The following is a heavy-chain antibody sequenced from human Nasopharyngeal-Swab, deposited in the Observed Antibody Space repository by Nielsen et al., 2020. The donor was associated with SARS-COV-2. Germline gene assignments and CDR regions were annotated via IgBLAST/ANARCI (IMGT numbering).Heavy chain of an antibody. V-gene: IGHV3-7*01. CDR1: GFTYW. Sequence: GGSLRLSCAASGFTYWMNWVRQAPGKGLEWVGNIGQDGGGKKYVDSVKGRFTISRDNANNLLYLQMNSLRAEDTAVYYCVRDFTIFGAPLDGMDVWGQGTTVTVSS. D-gene: IGHD3-3*01. J-gene: IGHJ6*02. CDR2: IGQDGGGK. CDR3: VRDFTIFGAPLDGMDV.